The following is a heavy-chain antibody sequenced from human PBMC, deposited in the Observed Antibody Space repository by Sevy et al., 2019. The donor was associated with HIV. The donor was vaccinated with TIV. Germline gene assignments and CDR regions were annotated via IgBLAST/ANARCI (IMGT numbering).Heavy chain of an antibody. J-gene: IGHJ4*02. CDR3: AKEAPGYNYDTSGSFDY. Sequence: GESLKISCAASRFTFSTYAMSWVRQAPGKGLEWVSAITGSGGTTYYVDSVRGRFTISRDNSKSTLFLQMNSLTAEDTAVYYGAKEAPGYNYDTSGSFDYWGQGILVTVSS. CDR1: RFTFSTYA. CDR2: ITGSGGTT. V-gene: IGHV3-23*01. D-gene: IGHD3-22*01.